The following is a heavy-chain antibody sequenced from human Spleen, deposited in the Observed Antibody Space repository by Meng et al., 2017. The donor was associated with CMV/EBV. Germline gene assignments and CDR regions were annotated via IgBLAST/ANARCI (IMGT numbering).Heavy chain of an antibody. CDR1: GFTFSSYS. V-gene: IGHV3-21*01. CDR3: TAYYYDSTPPGADY. Sequence: GGSLRLSCAASGFTFSSYSMNWVRQAPGKGLEWVSSISSSSSYIYYADSVKGRFTISRDNAKNSLYPQMNSLRAEDTAVYYCTAYYYDSTPPGADYWGQGTLVTVSS. J-gene: IGHJ4*02. D-gene: IGHD3-22*01. CDR2: ISSSSSYI.